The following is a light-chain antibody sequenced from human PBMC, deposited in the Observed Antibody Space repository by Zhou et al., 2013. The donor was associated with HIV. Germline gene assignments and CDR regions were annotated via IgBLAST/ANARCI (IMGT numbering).Light chain of an antibody. CDR1: QSINSY. V-gene: IGKV1-39*01. CDR2: GSS. J-gene: IGKJ1*01. CDR3: QKYNSAPRT. Sequence: DIQMTQSPSSLSASIGDRVTITCRASQSINSYLNWYQHKPGKAPKLLIYGSSNLQSGVPSRFSGSGSGTDFTLTITSLQPEDFATYYCQKYNSAPRTFGQGTKVEIK.